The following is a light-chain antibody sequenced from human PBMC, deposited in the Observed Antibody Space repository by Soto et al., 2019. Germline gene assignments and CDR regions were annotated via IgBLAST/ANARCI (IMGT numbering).Light chain of an antibody. CDR1: QSVGTY. CDR3: QQYGGSPPYT. Sequence: EIVLTQSPATLSLSPGEGASLSCRASQSVGTYMAWYQHKPGQAPRLLIYGASSRATGIPHRFSGRGSGTDFTLTISRLEPEDCGVYYCQQYGGSPPYTFGQGTRLEIK. CDR2: GAS. J-gene: IGKJ2*01. V-gene: IGKV3-20*01.